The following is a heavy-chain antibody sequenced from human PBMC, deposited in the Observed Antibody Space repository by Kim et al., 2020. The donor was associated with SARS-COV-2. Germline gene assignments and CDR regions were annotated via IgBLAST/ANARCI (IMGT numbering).Heavy chain of an antibody. CDR3: ARPIAVAGKSYYYYYGMDV. D-gene: IGHD6-19*01. J-gene: IGHJ6*02. V-gene: IGHV5-51*01. CDR1: GYSFTSYW. Sequence: GESLKISCKGSGYSFTSYWIGWVRQMPGKGLEWMGIIYPGDSDTRYSPSFQGQVTISADKSISTAYLQWSSLKASDTAMYYCARPIAVAGKSYYYYYGMDVWGQGTTVTVSS. CDR2: IYPGDSDT.